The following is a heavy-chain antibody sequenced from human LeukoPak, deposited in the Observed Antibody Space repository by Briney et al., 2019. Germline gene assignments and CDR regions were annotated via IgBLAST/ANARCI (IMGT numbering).Heavy chain of an antibody. D-gene: IGHD2-15*01. CDR3: ARLGVVVAATQIDH. CDR2: IYYSGST. Sequence: SETLSLTCTVSGGSISSSGYNWGWIRQPPGKGLEWIGSIYYSGSTYYNPSLKSRVTISVDTSKNQFSLKLNSVTAADTAVHYCARLGVVVAATQIDHWGQGTLVTVSS. CDR1: GGSISSSGYN. V-gene: IGHV4-39*01. J-gene: IGHJ4*02.